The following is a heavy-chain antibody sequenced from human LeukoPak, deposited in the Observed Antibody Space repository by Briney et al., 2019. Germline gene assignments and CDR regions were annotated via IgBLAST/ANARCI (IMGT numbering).Heavy chain of an antibody. V-gene: IGHV1-18*01. Sequence: ASVKVSCKTSGYTFTTYAISGVRQAPGQGLEWMGWISPYNANTNYAQKLQGRVTMTTDTSTSTAYMELRSLRSDDTAVYYCARDLGYHLLTNYYYYGMDVWGQGTTVTVSS. CDR2: ISPYNANT. CDR1: GYTFTTYA. D-gene: IGHD2-2*01. J-gene: IGHJ6*02. CDR3: ARDLGYHLLTNYYYYGMDV.